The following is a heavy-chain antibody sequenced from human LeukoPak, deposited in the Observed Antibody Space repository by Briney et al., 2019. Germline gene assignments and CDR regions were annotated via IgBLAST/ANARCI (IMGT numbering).Heavy chain of an antibody. V-gene: IGHV1-18*01. CDR1: RHTYRSYA. J-gene: IGHJ4*02. D-gene: IGHD3-3*01. CDR2: ISYYNCNT. CDR3: ERAATYYDFWSGYYRAKYYFDY. Sequence: VSVKLSYKACRHTYRSYAISWVRQPPAQGFEWMGWISYYNCNTNYAQKLQDRVTITTDTSTSTAYMDVKSLSSDYTAVYYCERAATYYDFWSGYYRAKYYFDYWGQETLVTVCS.